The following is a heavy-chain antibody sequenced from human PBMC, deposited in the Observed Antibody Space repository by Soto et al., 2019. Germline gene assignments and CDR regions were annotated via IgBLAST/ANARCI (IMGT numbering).Heavy chain of an antibody. V-gene: IGHV1-18*01. D-gene: IGHD2-15*01. Sequence: QVQLVQSGAEVKKPGASVKVSCKTSGYTFNSYGISWVRQAPGQGLEWMGWISAYNGNTNYAQKLQGRVTMTTDTASITVYMELRSLTSDDSAVYYCARGNRIEAFDIWGQGTMVTVSS. CDR2: ISAYNGNT. CDR1: GYTFNSYG. J-gene: IGHJ3*02. CDR3: ARGNRIEAFDI.